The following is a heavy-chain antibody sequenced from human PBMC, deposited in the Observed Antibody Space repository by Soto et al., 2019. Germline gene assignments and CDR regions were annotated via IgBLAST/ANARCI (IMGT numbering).Heavy chain of an antibody. D-gene: IGHD3-10*01. J-gene: IGHJ4*02. CDR2: ISSSSSTI. CDR3: ARDTQLRLWFGESKFDY. Sequence: GGSLRLSCAASGFTFSSYSMNWVRQAPGKGLEWVSYISSSSSTIYYAASVKGRFTISRDNAKNSLYLQMNSLRAEDTAVYYCARDTQLRLWFGESKFDYWGQGTLVTVSS. CDR1: GFTFSSYS. V-gene: IGHV3-48*01.